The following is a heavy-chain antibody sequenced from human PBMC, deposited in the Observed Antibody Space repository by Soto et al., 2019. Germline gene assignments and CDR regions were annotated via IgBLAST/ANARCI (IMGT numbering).Heavy chain of an antibody. J-gene: IGHJ6*02. Sequence: HPGGSLRLSCAASGFTVSSNYMSWVRQAPGKGLECVSVIYSGGSTYYADSVKGRFTISRDNSKNTLYLQMNSLRAEDTAVYYCAREGVVVVAATEMDYYGMDVWGQGTTVTVSS. V-gene: IGHV3-53*01. CDR2: IYSGGST. CDR3: AREGVVVVAATEMDYYGMDV. CDR1: GFTVSSNY. D-gene: IGHD2-15*01.